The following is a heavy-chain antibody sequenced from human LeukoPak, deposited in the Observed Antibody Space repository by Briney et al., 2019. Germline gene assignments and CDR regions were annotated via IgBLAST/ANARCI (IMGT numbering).Heavy chain of an antibody. CDR1: GYTFTSDG. Sequence: GASVKVSCKASGYTFTSDGISWVRQAPGQGLEWMGWISAYNGNTHYAQKLQGRVTMTTDASTRTTYMGPRSLSIEGTGVKYVARGRRFYGSGSSFAGFDVWGQGTTVTVSS. CDR3: ARGRRFYGSGSSFAGFDV. CDR2: ISAYNGNT. V-gene: IGHV1-18*01. D-gene: IGHD3-10*01. J-gene: IGHJ6*02.